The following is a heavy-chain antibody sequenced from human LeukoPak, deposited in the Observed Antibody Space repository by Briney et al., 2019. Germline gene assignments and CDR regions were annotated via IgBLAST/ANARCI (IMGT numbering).Heavy chain of an antibody. D-gene: IGHD6-19*01. V-gene: IGHV4-39*01. CDR1: GGSISSSSYY. CDR2: IYYSGSN. Sequence: NPSETLSLTCTVSGGSISSSSYYWGWIRQPPGKGLVWIGSIYYSGSNYYNPSLRSRVTISVDTSKNQFSLKLSSVTAADTAVYYCARHPAGYSSGWYGNNWFDPWGQGTLVTVSS. CDR3: ARHPAGYSSGWYGNNWFDP. J-gene: IGHJ5*02.